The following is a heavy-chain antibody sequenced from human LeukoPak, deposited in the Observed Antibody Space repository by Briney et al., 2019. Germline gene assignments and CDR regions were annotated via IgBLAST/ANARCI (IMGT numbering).Heavy chain of an antibody. D-gene: IGHD3-10*01. CDR1: GFTFNDYA. Sequence: GGSLRLSCAASGFTFNDYAMHWVRQAPGKGLEWVSGISWSSGSIGYADSVKGRFTISRDNAKNSLYLQMNTLRAEDTALYYCAKGIFFYGSGSYHDNPFDYWGQGTLVTVSS. V-gene: IGHV3-9*01. CDR2: ISWSSGSI. J-gene: IGHJ4*02. CDR3: AKGIFFYGSGSYHDNPFDY.